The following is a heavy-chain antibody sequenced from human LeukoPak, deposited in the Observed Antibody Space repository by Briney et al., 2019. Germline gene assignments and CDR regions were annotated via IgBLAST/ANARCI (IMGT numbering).Heavy chain of an antibody. CDR3: ARALLAAAGTYYFDY. V-gene: IGHV3-30-3*01. Sequence: GGSLRLSCAASGFTFSSYAMHWVRQAPGKGLEWVAVISYDGSNKYYADSVKGRFTISRDNSKNTLYLQMNSLRAEDTAAYYCARALLAAAGTYYFDYWGQGTLVTVSS. D-gene: IGHD6-13*01. J-gene: IGHJ4*02. CDR2: ISYDGSNK. CDR1: GFTFSSYA.